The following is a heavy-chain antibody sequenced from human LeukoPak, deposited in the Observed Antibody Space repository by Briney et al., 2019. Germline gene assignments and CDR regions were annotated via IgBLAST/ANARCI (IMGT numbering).Heavy chain of an antibody. CDR1: GFTFSSYW. V-gene: IGHV3-7*01. CDR3: ARGLLWFGELPRFDY. D-gene: IGHD3-10*01. Sequence: GGSLRLSCAASGFTFSSYWMSWVRQAPGKGLEWVANIKQDGSEKYYVDSVKGRFTISRDNAKNSLYLQMNSLRAEDTAVYYCARGLLWFGELPRFDYWGQGTLVTVSS. CDR2: IKQDGSEK. J-gene: IGHJ4*02.